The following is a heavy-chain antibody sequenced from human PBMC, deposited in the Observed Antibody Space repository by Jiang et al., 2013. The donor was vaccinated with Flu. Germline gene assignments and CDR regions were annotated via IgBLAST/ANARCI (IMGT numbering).Heavy chain of an antibody. CDR3: ARGGXSSTSCYINYYYYMDV. D-gene: IGHD2-2*02. V-gene: IGHV1-3*01. CDR2: INAGNGNT. Sequence: SGAEVKKPGASVKVSCKASGYTFTSYAMHWVRQAPGQRLEWMGWINAGNGNTKYSQKFQGRVTITRDTSASTAYMELSSLRSEDTAVYYCARGGXSSTSCYINYYYYMDVWGKGTTGHRLL. CDR1: GYTFTSYA. J-gene: IGHJ6*03.